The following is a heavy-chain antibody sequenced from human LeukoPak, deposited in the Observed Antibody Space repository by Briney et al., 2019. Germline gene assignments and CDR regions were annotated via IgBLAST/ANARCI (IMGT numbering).Heavy chain of an antibody. CDR3: ARARGLTXTTXXXXNDF. Sequence: GGSLRLSCATSGFTFTTYWMSWVRQTPEKGLEWVATIKRDGSETYYVDSVKGRFTISRDDAKNSVYLQMNSLRADDTALYYCARARGLTXTTXXXXNDFXXXGXLVTVS. V-gene: IGHV3-7*01. CDR1: GFTFTTYW. CDR2: IKRDGSET. D-gene: IGHD1-26*01. J-gene: IGHJ4*02.